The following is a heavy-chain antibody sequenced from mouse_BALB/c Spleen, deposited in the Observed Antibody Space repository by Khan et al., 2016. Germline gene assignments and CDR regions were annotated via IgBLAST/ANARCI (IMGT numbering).Heavy chain of an antibody. CDR1: GYTFTSYV. J-gene: IGHJ4*01. Sequence: VQLQQSGPELVKPGASVTMSCKASGYTFTSYVMHWVKQKPGQGLEWIGYINPYTDGTKYNEKFKGKATLTSDKSSSTAYMELSSLTSEDSAVYYCARNNYAMDYWGQGTAVTVSS. CDR3: ARNNYAMDY. CDR2: INPYTDGT. V-gene: IGHV1S136*01.